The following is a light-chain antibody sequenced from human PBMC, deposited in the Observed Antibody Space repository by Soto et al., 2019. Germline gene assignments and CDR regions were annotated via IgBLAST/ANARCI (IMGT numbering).Light chain of an antibody. J-gene: IGLJ2*01. CDR1: SSDVGRYDY. V-gene: IGLV2-11*01. CDR2: DVS. CDR3: SSYTTSSTV. Sequence: QSALTQPRSVSGSPGQSVTISCTGTSSDVGRYDYVSWYQQHPGKAPKLIIYDVSERPSGVPDRFSGSKFGNTASLTISGLQAEDEADYYCSSYTTSSTVFGGGTKGTVL.